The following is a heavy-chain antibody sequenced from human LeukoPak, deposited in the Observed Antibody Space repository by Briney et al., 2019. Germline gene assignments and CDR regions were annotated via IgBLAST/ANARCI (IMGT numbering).Heavy chain of an antibody. D-gene: IGHD2-8*01. CDR1: GFTFSSYS. V-gene: IGHV3-21*01. CDR3: ARDFGYCTNGVCYNVYFDY. CDR2: ISSSSSYI. J-gene: IGHJ4*02. Sequence: GGSLRLSCAASGFTFSSYSMNWVRQAPGKGLEWVSSISSSSSYIYYADSVKGRFTISRDNAKNSLYLQMNSLRAEDTAVYYCARDFGYCTNGVCYNVYFDYWGQGTLVTVSS.